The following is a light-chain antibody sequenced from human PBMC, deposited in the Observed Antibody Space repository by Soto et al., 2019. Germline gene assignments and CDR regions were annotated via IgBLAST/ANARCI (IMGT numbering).Light chain of an antibody. J-gene: IGKJ5*01. CDR2: DAS. CDR1: QSVSSY. Sequence: EIVLTQSPATLSSSPGERATLSCRASQSVSSYLAWYQQKPGQAPRLLIYDASNRAPGIPARFSGSGSGTDFTLTISSLEPEDFAVYYCQQRSNWPITFGQGTRLEIK. CDR3: QQRSNWPIT. V-gene: IGKV3-11*01.